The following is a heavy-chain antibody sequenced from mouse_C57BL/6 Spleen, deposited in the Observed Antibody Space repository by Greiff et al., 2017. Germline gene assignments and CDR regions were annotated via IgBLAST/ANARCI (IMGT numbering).Heavy chain of an antibody. CDR1: GYTFTDYE. CDR2: IDPETGGT. Sequence: QVQLKESGAELVRPGASVTLSCKASGYTFTDYEMHWVKQTPVHGLEWIGAIDPETGGTAYNQKFKGKAILTADKSSSTAYMELRSLTSEDSAVYYCTRRTTVVGYAMDYWGQGTSVTVSS. J-gene: IGHJ4*01. D-gene: IGHD1-1*01. CDR3: TRRTTVVGYAMDY. V-gene: IGHV1-15*01.